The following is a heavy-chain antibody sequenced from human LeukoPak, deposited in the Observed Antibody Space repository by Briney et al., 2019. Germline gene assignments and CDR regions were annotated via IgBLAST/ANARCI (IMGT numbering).Heavy chain of an antibody. V-gene: IGHV1-2*02. D-gene: IGHD6-19*01. CDR2: INPKSGGT. J-gene: IGHJ4*02. Sequence: ASVKVSCKASGYTFTDYNWHWVRQAPGEGVEWMGWINPKSGGTKFAQKHQGGVTMTADTSIDTAYLELSNLKSDDTAIYYCARSSSGWPLYFDCWGQGTLVTVSS. CDR1: GYTFTDYN. CDR3: ARSSSGWPLYFDC.